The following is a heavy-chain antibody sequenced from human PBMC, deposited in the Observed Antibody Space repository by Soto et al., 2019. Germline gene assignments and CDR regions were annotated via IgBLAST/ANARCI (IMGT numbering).Heavy chain of an antibody. CDR3: ARRPVNPQYGMDV. Sequence: SESLSLTCAVYGESFSVYYWNWIRQPPGKGLEWIGGINRGGSTNCNPSLKSRVTMSVDTSKNQFSLKLNSLTAAVSAVYFCARRPVNPQYGMDVWSQGSTVTVSS. J-gene: IGHJ6*02. CDR2: INRGGST. CDR1: GESFSVYY. V-gene: IGHV4-34*01.